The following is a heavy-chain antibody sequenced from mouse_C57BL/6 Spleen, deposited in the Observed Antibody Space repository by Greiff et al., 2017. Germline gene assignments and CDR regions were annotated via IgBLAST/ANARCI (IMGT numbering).Heavy chain of an antibody. Sequence: VQLQQSGPELVKPGASVKISCKASGYTFTDYYMNWVKQSHGKSLEWIGDINPNNGGTSYNQKFKGKATLTVDKSSSTAYMELRSLTSEDSAVYYCARPLLGLYAMDDWGQGTSVTAS. CDR3: ARPLLGLYAMDD. D-gene: IGHD3-1*01. CDR2: INPNNGGT. J-gene: IGHJ4*01. CDR1: GYTFTDYY. V-gene: IGHV1-26*01.